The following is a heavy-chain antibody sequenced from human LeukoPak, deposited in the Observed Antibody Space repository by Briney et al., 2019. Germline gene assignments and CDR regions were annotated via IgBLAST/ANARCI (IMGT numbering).Heavy chain of an antibody. CDR2: ISSSSSYI. D-gene: IGHD6-6*01. CDR3: ARAPSIASYAFDI. Sequence: GGSLRLSCAASGFTFSSYSVNWVRQAPGKGLEWVSSISSSSSYIYYADSVKGRFTISRDNAKNSLYLQMNSLRAEDTAVYYCARAPSIASYAFDIWGQGTMVTVSS. V-gene: IGHV3-21*01. CDR1: GFTFSSYS. J-gene: IGHJ3*02.